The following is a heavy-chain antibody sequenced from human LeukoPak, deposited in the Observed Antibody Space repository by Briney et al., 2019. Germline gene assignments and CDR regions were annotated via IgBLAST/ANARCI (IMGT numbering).Heavy chain of an antibody. Sequence: SETLSLTCAVSGASFSSYYWSWIRQPPGKGLEWIGYIYYSGSTNYNPSLKSRVTISVDTSKNQFSLKLSSVTAADPAVYYCAGGVSIRTVVTPAYYYYMDVWGKGTTVTISS. CDR2: IYYSGST. CDR1: GASFSSYY. J-gene: IGHJ6*03. V-gene: IGHV4-59*01. CDR3: AGGVSIRTVVTPAYYYYMDV. D-gene: IGHD4-23*01.